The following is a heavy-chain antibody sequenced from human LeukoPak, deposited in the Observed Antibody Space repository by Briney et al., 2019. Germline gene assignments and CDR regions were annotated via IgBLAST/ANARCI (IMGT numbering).Heavy chain of an antibody. J-gene: IGHJ4*02. Sequence: PGGSLRLSCAASGFTFSTYGMHWVRQAPGKGLEWVAFIRYDGSNKYYADSVKGRFTISRDNSKNTLYLQMNSLRGEDTAVYYCAKDGVSAAGFSGYWGQGTLVTVSS. CDR3: AKDGVSAAGFSGY. CDR2: IRYDGSNK. V-gene: IGHV3-30*02. D-gene: IGHD6-13*01. CDR1: GFTFSTYG.